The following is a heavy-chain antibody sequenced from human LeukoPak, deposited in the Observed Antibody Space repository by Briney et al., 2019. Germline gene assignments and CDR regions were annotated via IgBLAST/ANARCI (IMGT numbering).Heavy chain of an antibody. Sequence: KSSETLSLTCTVSGGSISSYYWSWIRQPAGKGLEWIGRIYTSGSTNYNPSLKSRVTMSVDTSKNQFSLKLSSVTAADTAVYYCARDFPARHYGDYVPPAFDIWGQGTMVTVSS. CDR2: IYTSGST. D-gene: IGHD4-17*01. J-gene: IGHJ3*02. V-gene: IGHV4-4*07. CDR1: GGSISSYY. CDR3: ARDFPARHYGDYVPPAFDI.